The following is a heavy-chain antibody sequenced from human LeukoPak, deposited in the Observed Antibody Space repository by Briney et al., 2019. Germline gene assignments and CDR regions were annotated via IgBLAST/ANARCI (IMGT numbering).Heavy chain of an antibody. CDR1: GFPLNSLA. V-gene: IGHV3-23*01. Sequence: GGSLRLSRAAPGFPLNSLAMGWVGRPPAKGGGGGSVITGSGDNTYYADSVKGRFTISRDNSKSTLYLQMNSLRAEDTAVYYCAKDQRVGAIDGFDYWGQGTLVTVSS. J-gene: IGHJ4*02. D-gene: IGHD5-24*01. CDR2: ITGSGDNT. CDR3: AKDQRVGAIDGFDY.